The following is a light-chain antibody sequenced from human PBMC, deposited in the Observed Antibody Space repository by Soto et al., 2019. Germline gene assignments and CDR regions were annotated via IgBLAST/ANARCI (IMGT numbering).Light chain of an antibody. CDR1: QSLLQSNGNNY. J-gene: IGKJ4*01. V-gene: IGKV2-28*01. Sequence: DIVMTQSPLSLPVTPGEPASISCRSSQSLLQSNGNNYLDWYLQKPGQPPQLLLYYGPTRASGVPDSFGGSGSGIDFTLKISRVEAEDVGVYYCRQVLRPPLTFGGGTKVEIK. CDR2: YGP. CDR3: RQVLRPPLT.